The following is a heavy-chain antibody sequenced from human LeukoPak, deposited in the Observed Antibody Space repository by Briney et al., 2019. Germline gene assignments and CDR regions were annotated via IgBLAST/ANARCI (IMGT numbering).Heavy chain of an antibody. CDR3: ARVVTWELYYWYFDL. CDR1: GGSISSSSYY. Sequence: PSETLSLTCTVSGGSISSSSYYWGWIRQPPGKGLEWIGSIYYSGSTYYNPSLKSRVTISVDTSKNQFSLKLSSVTAADTAVYYCARVVTWELYYWYFDLWGRGTLVTVSS. D-gene: IGHD1-26*01. J-gene: IGHJ2*01. V-gene: IGHV4-39*07. CDR2: IYYSGST.